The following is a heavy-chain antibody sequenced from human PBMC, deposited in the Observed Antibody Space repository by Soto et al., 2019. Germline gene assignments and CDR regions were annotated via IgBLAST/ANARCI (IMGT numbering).Heavy chain of an antibody. V-gene: IGHV3-30*18. J-gene: IGHJ6*02. CDR1: GFTFSSYG. CDR2: ISYDGSNK. D-gene: IGHD3-3*01. Sequence: QVQLVESGGGVVQPGRSLRLSCAASGFTFSSYGMHWVRQAPGKGLEWVAVISYDGSNKYYADSVKGRFTISRDNSKNTLYLQMNSLRAEDTAVYYCAKGDYDFWSGYYAPKYYYYGMDVWGQGTKVTVYS. CDR3: AKGDYDFWSGYYAPKYYYYGMDV.